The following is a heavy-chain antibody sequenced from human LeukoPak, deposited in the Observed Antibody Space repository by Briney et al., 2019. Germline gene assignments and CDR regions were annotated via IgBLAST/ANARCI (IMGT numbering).Heavy chain of an antibody. CDR2: IYYSGST. D-gene: IGHD2-15*01. V-gene: IGHV4-61*01. J-gene: IGHJ3*02. Sequence: SETLSLTCTVSGGSISSSSYYWSWIRQPPGKGLEWIGYIYYSGSTNYNPSLKSRVTISVDMSKNQFSLKLSSVTAADTAVYYCARDRAPAGYCSGGSCYPGAFDIWGQGTMVTVSS. CDR1: GGSISSSSYY. CDR3: ARDRAPAGYCSGGSCYPGAFDI.